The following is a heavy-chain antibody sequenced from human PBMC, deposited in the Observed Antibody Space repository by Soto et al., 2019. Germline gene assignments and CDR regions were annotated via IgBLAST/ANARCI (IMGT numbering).Heavy chain of an antibody. Sequence: EVQLVESGGGLVQPGRSLRLSCAASGFTFDDYAMHWVRQAPGKGLEWVSGISWNSGSIGYADSVKGRFTISRDNAKNSLYLQMNSLIAEDMALYYCAKDWGIAVAGTLDYWGQGTLVTVSS. CDR3: AKDWGIAVAGTLDY. CDR2: ISWNSGSI. V-gene: IGHV3-9*03. J-gene: IGHJ4*02. D-gene: IGHD6-19*01. CDR1: GFTFDDYA.